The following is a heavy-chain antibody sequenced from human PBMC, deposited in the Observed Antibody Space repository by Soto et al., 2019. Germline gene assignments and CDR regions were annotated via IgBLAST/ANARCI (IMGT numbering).Heavy chain of an antibody. D-gene: IGHD5-12*01. V-gene: IGHV1-69*02. CDR1: GGTFSSYT. CDR3: ARTEVATTIMEYYFDY. Sequence: QVQLVQSGAEVKKPGSSVKVSCKASGGTFSSYTISWVRQAPGQGLEWMGRIIHILGIANYAQKFQGRVTITADKSTSTAYMELSSLRSEDTAVYYCARTEVATTIMEYYFDYWGQGTLVTVSS. CDR2: IIHILGIA. J-gene: IGHJ4*02.